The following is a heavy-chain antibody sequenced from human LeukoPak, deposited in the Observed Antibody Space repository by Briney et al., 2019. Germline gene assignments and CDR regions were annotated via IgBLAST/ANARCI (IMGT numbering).Heavy chain of an antibody. CDR3: ASSHPSGYVFGY. J-gene: IGHJ4*02. CDR1: EFTFSSYS. D-gene: IGHD5-12*01. Sequence: GGSLRLSCAASEFTFSSYSMNWVRQAPGKGLEWVSSISSSSSYIYYADSVKGRFTISRDNAKNSLYLQMNSLRAEDTAVYYCASSHPSGYVFGYWGQGTLVTVSS. CDR2: ISSSSSYI. V-gene: IGHV3-21*01.